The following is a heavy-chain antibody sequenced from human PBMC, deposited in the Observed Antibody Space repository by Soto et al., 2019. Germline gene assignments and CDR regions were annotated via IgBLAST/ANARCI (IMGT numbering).Heavy chain of an antibody. CDR3: ARDRGYSGYGDY. J-gene: IGHJ4*02. CDR1: GYTFTSYG. Sequence: QVQLVQSGAEVKKPGASVKVSCKASGYTFTSYGISWVRQAPGQGLEWMGWISAYNGNTNYAQKLQGRVTMTTDTPTSTADIELRSLRSDDTNVYSCARDRGYSGYGDYWGQGNLVTVSS. V-gene: IGHV1-18*01. D-gene: IGHD5-12*01. CDR2: ISAYNGNT.